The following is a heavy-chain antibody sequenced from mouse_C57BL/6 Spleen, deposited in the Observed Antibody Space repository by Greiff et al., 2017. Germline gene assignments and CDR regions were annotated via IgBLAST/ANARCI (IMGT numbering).Heavy chain of an antibody. J-gene: IGHJ2*01. CDR3: ARRNYSNYVDY. V-gene: IGHV1-64*01. CDR1: GYTFTSYW. Sequence: QVQLQQPGAELVKPGASVKLSCKASGYTFTSYWMHWVKQRPGQGLEWIGMIHPNSGSTNYNEKFKSKATLTVDNSSSTAYMQLSSLTSEDSAVYYCARRNYSNYVDYWGQGTTLTVSS. D-gene: IGHD2-5*01. CDR2: IHPNSGST.